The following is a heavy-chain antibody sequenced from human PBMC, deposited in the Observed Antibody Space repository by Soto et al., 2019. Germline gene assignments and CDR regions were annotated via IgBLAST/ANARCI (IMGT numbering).Heavy chain of an antibody. CDR3: ARDWVYGWGNYYYYYMAV. CDR2: ISAYNGNT. Sequence: ASLKVSCKASGYTFTSYGISWVRQAPGQGLEWMGWISAYNGNTNYAQKLQGRVTMTTDTSTSTAYMELRSLRSEDTAGYYCARDWVYGWGNYYYYYMAVWGKGTPVTVSS. CDR1: GYTFTSYG. J-gene: IGHJ6*03. V-gene: IGHV1-18*01. D-gene: IGHD3-10*01.